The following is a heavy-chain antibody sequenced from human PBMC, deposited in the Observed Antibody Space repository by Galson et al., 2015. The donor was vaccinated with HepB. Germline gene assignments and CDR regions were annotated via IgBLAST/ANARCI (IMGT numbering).Heavy chain of an antibody. CDR3: AKDRRYIILRVGPVLDD. Sequence: SLRLSCAASEFTFSSYAMSWVRQAPGKGLEWVSAISGSGGSTYYADSVKGRFFISRDNSKNTLYLQMNSLRVEDTAIYYCAKDRRYIILRVGPVLDDWGQGTLVTVSS. CDR1: EFTFSSYA. V-gene: IGHV3-23*01. J-gene: IGHJ4*02. D-gene: IGHD1-26*01. CDR2: ISGSGGST.